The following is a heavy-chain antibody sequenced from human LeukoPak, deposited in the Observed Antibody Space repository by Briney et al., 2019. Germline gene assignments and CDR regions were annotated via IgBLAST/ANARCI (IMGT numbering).Heavy chain of an antibody. CDR1: GFTFDDYA. J-gene: IGHJ4*02. V-gene: IGHV3-9*01. CDR3: AKDSSGYYPAYYFGY. CDR2: ISWNSGSI. Sequence: GGSLRLSCAASGFTFDDYAMHWVRQAPGKGLEWVSGISWNSGSIGYADSVKGRFTISRDNAKNSLYLQMNSLRAEDTALYYCAKDSSGYYPAYYFGYWGQGTLVTVSS. D-gene: IGHD3-22*01.